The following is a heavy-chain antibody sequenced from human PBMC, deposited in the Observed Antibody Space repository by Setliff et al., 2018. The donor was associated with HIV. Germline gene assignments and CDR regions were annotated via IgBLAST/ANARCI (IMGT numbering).Heavy chain of an antibody. J-gene: IGHJ3*02. D-gene: IGHD3-3*01. V-gene: IGHV4-34*01. CDR1: GGSFSGYY. Sequence: SETLSLTCAVYGGSFSGYYWSWIRQPPGEGLEWLGEIDHTGSTNYNLSLKSRITMSADPSKNQFSLKVRSVIAADTAVYYCARLAGKSILEWLSPDAFDIWGQGTMVTVSS. CDR3: ARLAGKSILEWLSPDAFDI. CDR2: IDHTGST.